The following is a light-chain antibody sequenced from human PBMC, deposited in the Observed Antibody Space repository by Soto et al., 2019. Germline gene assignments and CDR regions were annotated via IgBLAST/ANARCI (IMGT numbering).Light chain of an antibody. CDR1: SSNIGSNH. J-gene: IGLJ2*01. CDR2: DNN. CDR3: GTWDSSRSAV. Sequence: QSVLTQPPSVSAAPGQKVTISCSGSSSNIGSNHVSWYQHLPGTAPKLLIYDNNKRPSGIPDRFSGSQSGTSATLGITGLQTGDEADYYCGTWDSSRSAVFGGGTKLTVL. V-gene: IGLV1-51*01.